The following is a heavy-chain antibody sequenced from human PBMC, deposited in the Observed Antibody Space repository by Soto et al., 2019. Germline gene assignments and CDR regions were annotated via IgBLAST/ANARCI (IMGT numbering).Heavy chain of an antibody. V-gene: IGHV4-59*01. CDR3: ASGLRDGYNPGYFDY. CDR1: GGSISSYY. CDR2: IYYSGST. Sequence: SETLSLTCTVSGGSISSYYWSWIRQPPGKGLEWIGYIYYSGSTNYNPSLKSRVTISVXXXXXXFXLXLXXXTAAXTAVYYCASGLRDGYNPGYFDYWGQGTQVTVS. D-gene: IGHD5-12*01. J-gene: IGHJ4*02.